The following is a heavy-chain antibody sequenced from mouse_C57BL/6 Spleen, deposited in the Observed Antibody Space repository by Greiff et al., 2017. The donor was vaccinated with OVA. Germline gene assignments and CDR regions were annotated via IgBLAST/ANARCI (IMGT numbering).Heavy chain of an antibody. V-gene: IGHV2-2*01. CDR3: ARNLDSSGYVNAMDY. J-gene: IGHJ4*01. Sequence: QVQLKESGPGLVQPSQSLSITCTVSGFSLTSYGVHWVRQSPGKGLEWLGVIWSGGSTDYNAAFISRLSISKDNSKSQVFFKMNSLQADDTAIYYCARNLDSSGYVNAMDYWGQGTSVTVSS. D-gene: IGHD3-2*02. CDR2: IWSGGST. CDR1: GFSLTSYG.